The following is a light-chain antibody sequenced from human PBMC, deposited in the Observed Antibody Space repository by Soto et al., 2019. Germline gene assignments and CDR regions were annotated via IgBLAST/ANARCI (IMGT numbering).Light chain of an antibody. CDR2: GAS. J-gene: IGKJ4*01. V-gene: IGKV1-27*01. Sequence: DIQMTQSPSSLSASVGDRVTISCRASQGIRNYLAWYQQKPGKVPKLLIYGASKLKSGVPSRFSGSGSGTDFTLTISSLQPEDVATYFCQEYDSVPLTFGGGTKVDIK. CDR1: QGIRNY. CDR3: QEYDSVPLT.